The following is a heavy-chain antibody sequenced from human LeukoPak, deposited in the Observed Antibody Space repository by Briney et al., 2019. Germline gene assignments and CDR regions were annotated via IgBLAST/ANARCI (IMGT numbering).Heavy chain of an antibody. Sequence: TSETLSLTCTVSGGSISSSSYYWGWIRQPPGKGREWIGEINHSGSTNYNPSLKSRVTISVDTSKNQFSLKLSSVTAADTAVYYCARRTYYDFWSAGRPFDYWGQGTLVTVSS. CDR1: GGSISSSSYY. J-gene: IGHJ4*02. CDR2: INHSGST. D-gene: IGHD3-3*01. CDR3: ARRTYYDFWSAGRPFDY. V-gene: IGHV4-39*07.